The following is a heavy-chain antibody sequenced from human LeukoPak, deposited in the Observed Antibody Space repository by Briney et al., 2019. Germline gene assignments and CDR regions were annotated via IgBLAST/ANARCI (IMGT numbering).Heavy chain of an antibody. CDR1: GASINTKNYY. CDR2: INHSGST. J-gene: IGHJ6*02. D-gene: IGHD6-6*01. CDR3: ASVTPPSEYSSSSGVNYYYGMDV. V-gene: IGHV4-39*07. Sequence: SETLSLTCTVSGASINTKNYYWGWIRQPPGKGLEWIGEINHSGSTNYNPSLKSRVTISVDTSKNQFSLKLSSVTAADTAVYYCASVTPPSEYSSSSGVNYYYGMDVWGQGTTVTVSS.